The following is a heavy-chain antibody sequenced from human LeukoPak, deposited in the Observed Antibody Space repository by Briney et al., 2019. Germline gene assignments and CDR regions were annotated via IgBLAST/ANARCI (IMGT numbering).Heavy chain of an antibody. CDR3: AREGRWPRGYMDV. CDR2: ISSSSSSYI. D-gene: IGHD5-24*01. V-gene: IGHV3-21*01. J-gene: IGHJ6*03. CDR1: GFTFSSYS. Sequence: PGGSLRLSCAASGFTFSSYSMNWVRQAPGKGLEWVSSISSSSSSYIYYADSVKGRFTISRDNAKNSLYLQMNSLKAEDTAVYYCAREGRWPRGYMDVWGKGTTVTVSS.